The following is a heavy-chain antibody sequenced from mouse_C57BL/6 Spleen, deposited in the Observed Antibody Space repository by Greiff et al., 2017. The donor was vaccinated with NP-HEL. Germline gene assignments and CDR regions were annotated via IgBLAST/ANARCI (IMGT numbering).Heavy chain of an antibody. V-gene: IGHV1-50*01. J-gene: IGHJ2*01. CDR2: IDPSDSYT. CDR1: GYTFTSYW. D-gene: IGHD4-1*02. CDR3: APTGPSDY. Sequence: QVQLKQPGAELVKPGASVKLSCKASGYTFTSYWMQWVKQRPGQGLEWIGEIDPSDSYTNYNQKFKGKATLTVDTSSSTAYMQLSSLTSEDSAVYYCAPTGPSDYWGQGTTLTVSS.